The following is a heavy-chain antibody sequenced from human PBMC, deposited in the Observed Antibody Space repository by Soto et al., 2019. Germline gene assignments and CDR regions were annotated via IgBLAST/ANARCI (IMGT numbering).Heavy chain of an antibody. Sequence: SETLSLTCTVSGGSIIDYYWSWIRQPPGKGLEWIGYIYYSGTTDYSPSLKSRVTISVDTSKNQFSLKLSSVTAADTAVYYCVRQSGSDYGGIFDPWGQGTLVTVSS. J-gene: IGHJ5*02. CDR1: GGSIIDYY. D-gene: IGHD4-17*01. V-gene: IGHV4-59*01. CDR2: IYYSGTT. CDR3: VRQSGSDYGGIFDP.